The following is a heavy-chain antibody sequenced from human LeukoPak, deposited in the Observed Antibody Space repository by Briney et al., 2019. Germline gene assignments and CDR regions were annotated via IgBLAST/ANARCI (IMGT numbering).Heavy chain of an antibody. CDR2: ISYDGSNK. J-gene: IGHJ4*02. D-gene: IGHD1-26*01. CDR1: GFTFSSYA. CDR3: AKDSAYSGSYSFDY. V-gene: IGHV3-30-3*01. Sequence: GGSLRLSCAASGFTFSSYAMHWVRQAPGKGLEWVAVISYDGSNKYYADSVKGRFTISRDNSKDTLYLQMNSLRAEDTAVYYCAKDSAYSGSYSFDYWGQGTLVTVSS.